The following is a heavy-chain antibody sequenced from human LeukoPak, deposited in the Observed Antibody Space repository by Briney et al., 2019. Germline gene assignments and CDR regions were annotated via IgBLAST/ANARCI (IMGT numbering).Heavy chain of an antibody. D-gene: IGHD2-21*02. V-gene: IGHV3-30*18. J-gene: IGHJ3*02. CDR2: ISYDGSNR. Sequence: PGRSLRLSCAASGFTFSSYGMHWVRQAPGKGLEWVSIISYDGSNRYYADSVKGRFTISRDNSKNTLYLQMNSLRAEDTAVYYCAKGVVTATPDAFDIWGQGTMVTVSS. CDR1: GFTFSSYG. CDR3: AKGVVTATPDAFDI.